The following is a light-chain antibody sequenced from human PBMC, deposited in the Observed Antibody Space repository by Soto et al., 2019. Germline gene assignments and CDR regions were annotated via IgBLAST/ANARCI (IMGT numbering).Light chain of an antibody. Sequence: VVMTQSPLSLPVTLGQPASISCRSSQSLVYKDGNTYLHWFQQRPGQSPRRLIYKVSNRDSGVPDRFSGSGSGTDFALKITRVEAEDIGVYYCIQGTHWPYTFGQGTKLEIK. CDR1: QSLVYKDGNTY. J-gene: IGKJ2*01. CDR3: IQGTHWPYT. V-gene: IGKV2-30*01. CDR2: KVS.